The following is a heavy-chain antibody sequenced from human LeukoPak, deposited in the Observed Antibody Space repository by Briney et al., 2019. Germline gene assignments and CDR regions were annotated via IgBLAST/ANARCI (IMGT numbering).Heavy chain of an antibody. Sequence: GGSLRLSCAASGFTFSGYAMSWVRQAPGKGLGWVSAISGNGATTHYADSVKGRFTISRDNSKNTMYLQMNSLRAEDTAVYYCAKHRPMVRGVIDAFDIWGQGTMVTVSS. CDR3: AKHRPMVRGVIDAFDI. D-gene: IGHD3-10*01. CDR1: GFTFSGYA. J-gene: IGHJ3*02. CDR2: ISGNGATT. V-gene: IGHV3-23*01.